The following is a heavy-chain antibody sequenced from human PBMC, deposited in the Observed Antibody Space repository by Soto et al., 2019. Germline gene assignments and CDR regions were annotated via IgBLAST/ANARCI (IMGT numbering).Heavy chain of an antibody. CDR3: ARTSSSWDYGMDV. D-gene: IGHD6-13*01. CDR2: ISYDGSNK. J-gene: IGHJ6*02. V-gene: IGHV3-30-3*01. Sequence: PGGSLRLSCAASGFTFSSYAMHWVRQAPGKGLEWVAVISYDGSNKYYADSVKGRFTISRDNSKNTLYLQMNSLRAEDTAVYYCARTSSSWDYGMDVWGQGTTVTVSS. CDR1: GFTFSSYA.